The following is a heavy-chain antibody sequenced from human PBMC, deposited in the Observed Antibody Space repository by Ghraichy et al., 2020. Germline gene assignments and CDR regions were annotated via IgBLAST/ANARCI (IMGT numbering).Heavy chain of an antibody. V-gene: IGHV3-53*01. CDR2: IYSGGST. Sequence: GGSLRLSCAASGFTVSSNYMSWVLQAPGKGLQWVSLIYSGGSTYSADSVKDRFTISRDNSKNTLYLQMNSLRAEDTAVYYCARTVWVGATTAWYFDLWGRGTLVTVSS. CDR3: ARTVWVGATTAWYFDL. CDR1: GFTVSSNY. J-gene: IGHJ2*01. D-gene: IGHD1-26*01.